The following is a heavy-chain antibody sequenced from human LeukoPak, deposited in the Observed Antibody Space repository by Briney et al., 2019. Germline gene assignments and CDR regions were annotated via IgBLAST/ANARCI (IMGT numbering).Heavy chain of an antibody. CDR3: ARSQYDVLTGSPDY. D-gene: IGHD3-9*01. Sequence: ASVKVSCKASGYTFAGCYMHWVRQAPGQGLEWMGWINPNSGGTNYAQTFQGRVTVTSDTTMSTAYMELSRLTSDDTAVYYCARSQYDVLTGSPDYWGQGTLVTVSS. V-gene: IGHV1-2*02. CDR1: GYTFAGCY. J-gene: IGHJ4*02. CDR2: INPNSGGT.